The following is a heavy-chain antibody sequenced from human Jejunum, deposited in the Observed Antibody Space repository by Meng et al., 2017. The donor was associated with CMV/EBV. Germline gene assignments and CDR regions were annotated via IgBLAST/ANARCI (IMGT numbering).Heavy chain of an antibody. Sequence: TFRSYGMHWVRQAPGKGLEWVAFIRYDGTNKFHADSVKGRFTISRDNSKNTLYLQMNSLRGEDTAVYYCAKSRGDFWSGYYHGMAVWGQGTTVTVSS. J-gene: IGHJ6*02. D-gene: IGHD3-3*01. V-gene: IGHV3-30*02. CDR3: AKSRGDFWSGYYHGMAV. CDR1: TFRSYG. CDR2: IRYDGTNK.